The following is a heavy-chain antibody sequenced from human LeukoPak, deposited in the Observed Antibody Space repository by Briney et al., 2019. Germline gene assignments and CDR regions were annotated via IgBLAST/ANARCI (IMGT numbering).Heavy chain of an antibody. D-gene: IGHD2-8*01. CDR2: ISYDGSNE. CDR3: ARDGDCTNGVCYMGYYYGMDV. V-gene: IGHV3-30-3*01. J-gene: IGHJ6*02. Sequence: PGGSLRLSCAASGFTFSTYAMHWVRQAPGKGLEWVAIISYDGSNEYYADSMKGRFTISRDNSKNTLYLQMNSLRAEDTAVYYCARDGDCTNGVCYMGYYYGMDVWGQGTTVTVSS. CDR1: GFTFSTYA.